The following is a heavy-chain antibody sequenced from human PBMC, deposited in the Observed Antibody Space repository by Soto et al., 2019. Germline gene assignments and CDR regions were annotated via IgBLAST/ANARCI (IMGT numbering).Heavy chain of an antibody. J-gene: IGHJ4*02. CDR1: GYTFTGEG. D-gene: IGHD3-3*01. CDR3: ARDGYYDFWSGSIPHFDY. CDR2: ISAYNGNT. Sequence: ASVKVACRGSGYTFTGEGIVWVRQAPGQGLEWMGWISAYNGNTNYAQKLQGRVTMTTDTSTSTAYMELRSLRSDDTAVYYCARDGYYDFWSGSIPHFDYWGQGTLVTVSS. V-gene: IGHV1-18*01.